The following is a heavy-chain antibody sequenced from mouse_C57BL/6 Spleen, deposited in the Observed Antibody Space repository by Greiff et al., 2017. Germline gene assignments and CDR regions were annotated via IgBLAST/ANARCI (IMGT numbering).Heavy chain of an antibody. D-gene: IGHD2-3*01. J-gene: IGHJ3*01. V-gene: IGHV1-74*01. CDR3: AIGDDGYFSGFAY. CDR2: IHPSDSDT. Sequence: QVQLQQPGAELVKPGASVKVSCKASGYTFTSYWMHWVKQRPGQVLEWIGRIHPSDSDTNYNQKFKGKATLTVDKSSSTAYMQLISLTSEDSAVYYCAIGDDGYFSGFAYWGQGTLVTVSA. CDR1: GYTFTSYW.